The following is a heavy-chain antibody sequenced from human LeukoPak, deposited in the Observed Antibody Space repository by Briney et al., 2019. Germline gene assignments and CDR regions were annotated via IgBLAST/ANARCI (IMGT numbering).Heavy chain of an antibody. CDR2: IYYSGST. J-gene: IGHJ4*02. CDR3: ARQEGQLWFSSGVY. CDR1: GGSISSYY. Sequence: SETLSLTCTVSGGSISSYYWGWIRQPPGKGLEWIGSIYYSGSTYYNPSLKSRVTISVDTSKNQFSLKLSSVTAADTAVYYCARQEGQLWFSSGVYWGQGTLVTVSS. D-gene: IGHD5-18*01. V-gene: IGHV4-39*01.